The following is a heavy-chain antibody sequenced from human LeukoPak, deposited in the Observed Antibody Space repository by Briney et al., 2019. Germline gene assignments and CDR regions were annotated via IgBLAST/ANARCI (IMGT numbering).Heavy chain of an antibody. CDR3: ARADVDAAVVPYFDF. Sequence: SETLSLTCTVSDGSISSSSYYWGWIRQPPGKGLEWIGNIYYSGSTYYNPSLKSRVTISIDTSKNQFSLKLTSVTAADTAVYYCARADVDAAVVPYFDFWGHGSLVTVSS. CDR1: DGSISSSSYY. D-gene: IGHD5-18*01. J-gene: IGHJ4*01. V-gene: IGHV4-39*07. CDR2: IYYSGST.